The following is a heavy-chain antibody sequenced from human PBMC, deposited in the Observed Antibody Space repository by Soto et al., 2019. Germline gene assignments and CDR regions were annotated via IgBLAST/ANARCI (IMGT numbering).Heavy chain of an antibody. Sequence: PGGSLRLSCAASGFTFSSYAMSWVRQAPGKGLEWVSAISGSGGSTYYADSVTGRFTISRDNSKNTLYLQMNSLRAEDTAVYYCARGDGHSYGSTFDCWGQGTLVTVSS. CDR1: GFTFSSYA. J-gene: IGHJ4*02. D-gene: IGHD5-18*01. V-gene: IGHV3-23*01. CDR3: ARGDGHSYGSTFDC. CDR2: ISGSGGST.